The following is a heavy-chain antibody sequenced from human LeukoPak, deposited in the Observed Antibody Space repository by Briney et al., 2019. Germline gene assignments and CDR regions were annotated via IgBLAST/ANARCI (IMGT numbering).Heavy chain of an antibody. CDR3: AREDVYVWGSYRYYGPFDY. CDR1: GYTFTGYY. V-gene: IGHV1-2*02. J-gene: IGHJ4*02. D-gene: IGHD3-16*02. Sequence: ASVKLSCKASGYTFTGYYMHWVRQAPGQGLEWMGWINPNSGGTNYAQKFQGRVTMTRDTSISTAYMELSRLRSDDTAVYYCAREDVYVWGSYRYYGPFDYWGQGTLVTVSS. CDR2: INPNSGGT.